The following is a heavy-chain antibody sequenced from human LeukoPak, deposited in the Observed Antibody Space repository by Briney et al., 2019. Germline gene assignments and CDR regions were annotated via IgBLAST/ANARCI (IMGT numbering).Heavy chain of an antibody. D-gene: IGHD1-1*01. CDR3: ARGSTGTTRSWFDP. Sequence: PGGSLRLSCAASGFTFSNFAMSWVRQAPGKGLEWVSGLSGSGGSTYYADSVKGRLTISRDNSKNTVSLQMNSLRAEDTAVYYCARGSTGTTRSWFDPWGQAILVTVSS. V-gene: IGHV3-23*01. J-gene: IGHJ5*02. CDR1: GFTFSNFA. CDR2: LSGSGGST.